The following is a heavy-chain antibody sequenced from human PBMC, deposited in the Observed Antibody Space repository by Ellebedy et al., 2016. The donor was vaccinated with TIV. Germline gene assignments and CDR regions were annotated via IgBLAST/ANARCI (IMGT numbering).Heavy chain of an antibody. J-gene: IGHJ3*02. CDR1: GYTFTSYG. Sequence: ASVKVSXXASGYTFTSYGISWVRQAPGQGLEWMGWISAYNGNTNYAQKLQGRVTMTTDTSTSTAYMELRSLRSDDTAVYYCARDLRESYGDYPDDAFDIWGQGTMVTVSS. CDR3: ARDLRESYGDYPDDAFDI. CDR2: ISAYNGNT. V-gene: IGHV1-18*01. D-gene: IGHD4-17*01.